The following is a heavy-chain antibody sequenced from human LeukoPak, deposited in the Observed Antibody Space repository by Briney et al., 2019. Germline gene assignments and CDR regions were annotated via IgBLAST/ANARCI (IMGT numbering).Heavy chain of an antibody. J-gene: IGHJ4*02. CDR2: INPNSGGT. D-gene: IGHD1-26*01. CDR3: ARSLGYSGSYYYYFDY. V-gene: IGHV1-2*04. Sequence: GASVKVSCKASGYTFTGYYMHWVRQAPGQGLEWMGSINPNSGGTNYAQKFQGWVTMTRDTSISTAYMELSRLRSDDTAVYYCARSLGYSGSYYYYFDYWGQGTLVTVSS. CDR1: GYTFTGYY.